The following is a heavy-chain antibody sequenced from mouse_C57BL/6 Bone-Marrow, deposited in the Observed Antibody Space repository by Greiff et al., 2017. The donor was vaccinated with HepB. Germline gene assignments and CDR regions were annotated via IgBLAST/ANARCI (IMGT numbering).Heavy chain of an antibody. CDR3: ARAHYYGSSYVGYYFDY. CDR1: GYTFTSYG. CDR2: IYIGNGYT. V-gene: IGHV1-58*01. Sequence: VQLQQSGAELVRPGSSVKMSCKTSGYTFTSYGINWVKQRPGQGLEWIGYIYIGNGYTEYNEKFKGKATLTSDTSSSPAYMQLSSLTSEDSAIYFCARAHYYGSSYVGYYFDYWGQGTTLTVSS. J-gene: IGHJ2*01. D-gene: IGHD1-1*01.